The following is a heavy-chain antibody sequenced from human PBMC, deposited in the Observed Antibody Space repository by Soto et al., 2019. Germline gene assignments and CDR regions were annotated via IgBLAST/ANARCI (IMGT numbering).Heavy chain of an antibody. V-gene: IGHV4-34*01. Sequence: SETLSLTCAVYGGSFSGYYWGWIRQPPGKGLEWIGEINHSGSTNYNPSLKSRVTISVDTSKNQFSLKLSSVTAADTAVYYCARGGDFWSGYYFYYYGMDVWGQGTTVTVSS. CDR2: INHSGST. D-gene: IGHD3-3*01. CDR1: GGSFSGYY. J-gene: IGHJ6*02. CDR3: ARGGDFWSGYYFYYYGMDV.